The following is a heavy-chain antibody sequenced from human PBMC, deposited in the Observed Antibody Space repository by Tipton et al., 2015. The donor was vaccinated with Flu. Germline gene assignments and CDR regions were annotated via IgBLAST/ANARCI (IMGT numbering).Heavy chain of an antibody. Sequence: SLRLSCAASGFTFSSYDMHWVRQATGKGLEWVSAIASAGDTYYLDSVKGRFTISRDNAKNSLYLRMSSLRVGDTAVYYCARGPLPDSNWYNGMDVWGQGTTVTVSS. D-gene: IGHD6-13*01. CDR3: ARGPLPDSNWYNGMDV. CDR2: IASAGDT. V-gene: IGHV3-13*01. J-gene: IGHJ6*02. CDR1: GFTFSSYD.